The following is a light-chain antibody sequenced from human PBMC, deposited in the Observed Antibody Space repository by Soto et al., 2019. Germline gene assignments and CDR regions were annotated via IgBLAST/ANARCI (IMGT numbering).Light chain of an antibody. CDR2: GAS. J-gene: IGKJ5*01. CDR3: QQSYTTPIT. CDR1: QTITTY. Sequence: DIQLTQSPSSLSASVGDRVTITCRASQTITTYLSWFQQKPGKAPKLLVYGASSLQSGVPSRFSGGGSGTEFTLTISSLQSEDFATYYCQQSYTTPITFGQGTRLEIK. V-gene: IGKV1-39*01.